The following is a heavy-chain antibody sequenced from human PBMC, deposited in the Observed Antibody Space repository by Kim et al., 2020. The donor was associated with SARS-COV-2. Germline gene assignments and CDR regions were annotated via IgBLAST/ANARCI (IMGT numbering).Heavy chain of an antibody. D-gene: IGHD1-1*01. J-gene: IGHJ5*01. CDR2: LYNNGNT. CDR1: GGSMISFS. CDR3: PAEKEETGARYFDS. V-gene: IGHV4-59*01. Sequence: SETLSLTCTVSGGSMISFSWSWIRQTPGKGLESLGYLYNNGNTEYNPSLESRVSFSVDTSKKQFSLRLTSVTAADTAIYFCPAEKEETGARYFDSWG.